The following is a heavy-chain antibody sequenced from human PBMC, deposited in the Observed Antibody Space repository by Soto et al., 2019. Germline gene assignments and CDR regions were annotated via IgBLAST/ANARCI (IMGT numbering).Heavy chain of an antibody. CDR3: ARGGDVVTTDY. D-gene: IGHD2-21*02. CDR2: INHSGST. J-gene: IGHJ4*02. CDR1: GGSFSGYY. Sequence: SETLSLTCAVYGGSFSGYYWSWIRQPPGKGLEWIGEINHSGSTNYNPSLKSRVTISVDTSKNQFSLKLSSVTAADTAVYYCARGGDVVTTDYWGQGTLVTVSS. V-gene: IGHV4-34*01.